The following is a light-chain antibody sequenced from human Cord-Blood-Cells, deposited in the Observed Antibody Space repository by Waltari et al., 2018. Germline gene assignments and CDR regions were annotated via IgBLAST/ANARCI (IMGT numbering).Light chain of an antibody. Sequence: QSALTQPPSASGSPGQSATIPFTGTSSDVGGSNYVSWYQQHPGKAPKLMIYEVSKRPSGVPDRFSGSKSGNTASLTVSGLQAEDEADYYCSSYAGSNNYVFGTGTKVTVL. J-gene: IGLJ1*01. V-gene: IGLV2-8*01. CDR1: SSDVGGSNY. CDR2: EVS. CDR3: SSYAGSNNYV.